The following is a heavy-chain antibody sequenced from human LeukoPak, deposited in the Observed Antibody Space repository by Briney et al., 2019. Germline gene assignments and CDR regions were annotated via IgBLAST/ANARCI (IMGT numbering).Heavy chain of an antibody. CDR2: IIPIFGAA. V-gene: IGHV1-69*06. D-gene: IGHD2-21*02. Sequence: SVKVSCKASGGTFTSYAISWVRHAPGQGLEWMGGIIPIFGAANYAQKFQGRVTITADKSTSTSYMELSSLRSEDTAVYYCARSSVVTAMVHLEYWGQGTLVTVSS. J-gene: IGHJ4*02. CDR1: GGTFTSYA. CDR3: ARSSVVTAMVHLEY.